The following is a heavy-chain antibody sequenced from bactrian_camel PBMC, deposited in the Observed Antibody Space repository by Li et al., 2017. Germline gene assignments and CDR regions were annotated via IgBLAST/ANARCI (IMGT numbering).Heavy chain of an antibody. D-gene: IGHD2*01. V-gene: IGHV3S53*01. CDR2: IAADGSI. J-gene: IGHJ7*01. CDR1: GLPYSSGR. Sequence: HVQLVESGGGSVQAGGSLRLSCAASGLPYSSGRMVWFRQGAGLKREGVAAIAADGSISYADSTKGRFTVSKDNSKNTLYLQMDNLGPEDTAMYYCTADPPPRLGGYCFAPVMRDASVQYWGKGTQVTVS.